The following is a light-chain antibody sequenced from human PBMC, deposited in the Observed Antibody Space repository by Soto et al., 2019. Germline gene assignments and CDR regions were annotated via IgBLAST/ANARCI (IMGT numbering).Light chain of an antibody. J-gene: IGLJ2*01. CDR3: CSYVGGYSFVL. V-gene: IGLV2-11*01. Sequence: QSALTQPRSVSGSPGQSVTISCTGTSRDLGNYNSVSWYQQYPGEAPKLIIYDISQRLSGVPDRFSGSKSGNTASLTISGLQAEDEADYHCCSYVGGYSFVLFGGGTKVTVL. CDR1: SRDLGNYNS. CDR2: DIS.